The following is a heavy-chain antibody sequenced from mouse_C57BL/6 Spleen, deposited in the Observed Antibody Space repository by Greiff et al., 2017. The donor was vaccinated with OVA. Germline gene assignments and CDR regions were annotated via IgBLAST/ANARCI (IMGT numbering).Heavy chain of an antibody. CDR3: VYGSSYDAMDY. CDR1: GYSFTSYY. V-gene: IGHV1-66*01. CDR2: IYPGSGNT. D-gene: IGHD1-1*01. Sequence: VQVVESGPELVKPGASVKISCKASGYSFTSYYIHWVKQRPGQGLEWIGWIYPGSGNTKYNEKFKGKATLTADTSSSTAYMQLSSLTSEDSAVYYCVYGSSYDAMDYWGQGTSVTVSS. J-gene: IGHJ4*01.